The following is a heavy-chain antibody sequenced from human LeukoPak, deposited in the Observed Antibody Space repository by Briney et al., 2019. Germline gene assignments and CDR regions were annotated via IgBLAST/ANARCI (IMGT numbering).Heavy chain of an antibody. J-gene: IGHJ4*02. CDR1: GGSISSGGYS. CDR3: ARGGYGSGSLYYFDY. Sequence: SQTLSLTCAVSGGSISSGGYSWSWIRQPPGKGLEWIGYIYYSGSTNYNPSLKSRVTISVDTSKNQFSLKLSSVTAADTAVYYCARGGYGSGSLYYFDYWGQGTLVTVSS. CDR2: IYYSGST. V-gene: IGHV4-61*08. D-gene: IGHD3-10*01.